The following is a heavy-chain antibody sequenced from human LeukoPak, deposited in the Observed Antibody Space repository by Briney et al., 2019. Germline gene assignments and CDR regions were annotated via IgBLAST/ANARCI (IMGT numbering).Heavy chain of an antibody. J-gene: IGHJ4*02. V-gene: IGHV3-23*01. D-gene: IGHD6-13*01. CDR3: AKLGEAAGFYYFDY. Sequence: PGGSLRLSCAASGFTFSSYAMSWVRQAPGKGLEWVSAISGSGGSTYYADSVKGRFTISRDNSKNTLYLQMNSLRDEDTAVYYCAKLGEAAGFYYFDYWGQGTLVTVSS. CDR1: GFTFSSYA. CDR2: ISGSGGST.